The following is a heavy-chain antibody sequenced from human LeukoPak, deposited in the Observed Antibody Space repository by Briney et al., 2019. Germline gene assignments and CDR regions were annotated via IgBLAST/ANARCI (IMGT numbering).Heavy chain of an antibody. J-gene: IGHJ4*02. CDR1: GYTFISYA. Sequence: ASVKVSCKASGYTFISYAIHWVRQAPGQRLEWMGWINGDNGNTKYSQKFRGRVTITRDTSASTAYMELSSLRSEDTAVYYCGRGGELLYSDYWGQGTLVAVSS. CDR2: INGDNGNT. D-gene: IGHD3-10*01. CDR3: GRGGELLYSDY. V-gene: IGHV1-3*01.